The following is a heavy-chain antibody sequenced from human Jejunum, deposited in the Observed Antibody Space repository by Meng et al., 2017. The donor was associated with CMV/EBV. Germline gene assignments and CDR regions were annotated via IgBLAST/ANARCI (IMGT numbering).Heavy chain of an antibody. Sequence: QVQLVQSGAEVKKPGASVKVSCXASAYTFAGYNMHWVRQAPGQGLEWMGRINTNSSGANYAQKFQGRVTMTRDTSISTDYMELSRLRSDDTAVYYCAREGLVGDLRYFDLWGRGTLVTVSS. CDR3: AREGLVGDLRYFDL. J-gene: IGHJ2*01. D-gene: IGHD3-16*01. V-gene: IGHV1-2*06. CDR2: INTNSSGA. CDR1: AYTFAGYN.